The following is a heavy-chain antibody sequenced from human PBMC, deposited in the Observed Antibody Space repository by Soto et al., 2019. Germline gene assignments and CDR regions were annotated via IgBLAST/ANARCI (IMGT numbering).Heavy chain of an antibody. CDR3: ATGMQYSSGWYGFDY. J-gene: IGHJ4*02. CDR2: IYPGDSDT. CDR1: GYSFSYYW. V-gene: IGHV5-51*01. D-gene: IGHD6-19*01. Sequence: GESLKISCKGSGYSFSYYWIGWVRQMPGRGLEWTGIIYPGDSDTRYSPSFQGQVTISADKSISTAYLQWSSLKASDTAMYYWATGMQYSSGWYGFDYWGQGTLVTVSS.